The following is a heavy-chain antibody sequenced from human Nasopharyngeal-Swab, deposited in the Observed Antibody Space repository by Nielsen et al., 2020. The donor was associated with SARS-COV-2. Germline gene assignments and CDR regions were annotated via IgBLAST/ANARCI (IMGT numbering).Heavy chain of an antibody. Sequence: SVKVSCKVSGGPFSTNAISWVRQAPGQGLEWMGGILPIVGTPNYSQKFQGRVTITADELTRTAYMELSILTSEDTAAYYCARDLEGAEASDYWGQGTLLTVSS. V-gene: IGHV1-69*13. J-gene: IGHJ4*02. CDR2: ILPIVGTP. CDR3: ARDLEGAEASDY. D-gene: IGHD1-1*01. CDR1: GGPFSTNA.